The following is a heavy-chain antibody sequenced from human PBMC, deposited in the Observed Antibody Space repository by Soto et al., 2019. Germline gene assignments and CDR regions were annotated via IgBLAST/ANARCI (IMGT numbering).Heavy chain of an antibody. V-gene: IGHV3-30*03. CDR1: GFTFSSYG. Sequence: QVQLVESGGGVVQPGRSLRLSCAASGFTFSSYGMHWVRQAPGKGLEWVEVISYDGSNKYYADSWKSRFTISRDNSKNTLYMQMTSLRAEDTAVYYCASPDYGCNFGYWGQGTMVTVSS. J-gene: IGHJ4*02. CDR3: ASPDYGCNFGY. CDR2: ISYDGSNK. D-gene: IGHD4-17*01.